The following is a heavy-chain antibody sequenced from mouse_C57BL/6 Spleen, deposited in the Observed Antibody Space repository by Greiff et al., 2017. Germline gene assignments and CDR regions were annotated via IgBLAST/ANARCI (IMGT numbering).Heavy chain of an antibody. CDR1: GYSFTDYN. Sequence: EVQLQQSGPELVKPGASVKISCKASGYSFTDYNMNWVKQSNGKSLEWIGVINPNYGTTSYNQTFKGQATFTVDNAANTAYMQLTSLRSEDSAVYYCARWVRVCALDYWGQGTSVTVAS. D-gene: IGHD2-14*01. CDR2: INPNYGTT. CDR3: ARWVRVCALDY. J-gene: IGHJ4*01. V-gene: IGHV1-39*01.